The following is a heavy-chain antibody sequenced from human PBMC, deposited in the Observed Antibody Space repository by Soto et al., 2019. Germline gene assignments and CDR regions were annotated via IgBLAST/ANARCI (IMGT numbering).Heavy chain of an antibody. CDR2: MYYSGST. CDR3: VCNPTVTAFDY. V-gene: IGHV4-59*08. Sequence: SDTLSLTYNYSGSSIRNYYWSRIRRPTPKCLEWIAYMYYSGSTTYTPSLKSRVTISLDTSKNQFSLKLNSVTAADTAIYYFVCNPTVTAFDYWGQGTLLTVSS. J-gene: IGHJ4*02. CDR1: GSSIRNYY. D-gene: IGHD4-17*01.